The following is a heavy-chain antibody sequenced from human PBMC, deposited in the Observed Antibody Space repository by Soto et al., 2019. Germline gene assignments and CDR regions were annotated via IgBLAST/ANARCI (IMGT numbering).Heavy chain of an antibody. J-gene: IGHJ4*02. CDR3: ARRGHIAVVTASFDN. CDR2: IHPSGGGT. V-gene: IGHV1-46*02. D-gene: IGHD2-21*02. Sequence: QVQLVQSGAEVRKPGASVKVSCKPSGYTFNTYYLHWLRQAPGQALEWMGVIHPSGGGTTYAQKFLGRVTVTRDTSTTTVFMELSSLRSDDTAVYYCARRGHIAVVTASFDNWGQGTLVTVSS. CDR1: GYTFNTYY.